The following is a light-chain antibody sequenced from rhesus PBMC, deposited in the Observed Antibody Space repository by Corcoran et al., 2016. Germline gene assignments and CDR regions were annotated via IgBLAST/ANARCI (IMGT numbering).Light chain of an antibody. CDR2: TGG. CDR1: KIGKQN. Sequence: SYELTQPPPVSAASGLTARNTCGGDKIGKQNVHRYRQKPPQPPVLVICTGGERPSGFPERFSGSKAGNTATLTISRVEVGDEAYYYWQVWASNSNYYIFGGGTRLAV. J-gene: IGLJ1*01. CDR3: QVWASNSNYYI. V-gene: IGLV3-25*02.